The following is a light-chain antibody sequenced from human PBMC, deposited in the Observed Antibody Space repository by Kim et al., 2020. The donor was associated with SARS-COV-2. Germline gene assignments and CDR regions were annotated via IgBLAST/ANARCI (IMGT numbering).Light chain of an antibody. CDR1: SSNIGAYD. Sequence: QSVLTQPPSVSGAPGQRVTISCTGSSSNIGAYDVHWYQHLPGTAPKLLIYGDTNRPSGVPDRFSGSKSGTSASLSITGLQAEDDADYYCQSYDSTLSDSWVFGGGTQLTVL. J-gene: IGLJ3*02. CDR3: QSYDSTLSDSWV. V-gene: IGLV1-40*01. CDR2: GDT.